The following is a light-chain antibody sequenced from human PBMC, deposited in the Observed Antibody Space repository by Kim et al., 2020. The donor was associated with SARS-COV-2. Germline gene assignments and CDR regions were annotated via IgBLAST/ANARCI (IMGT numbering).Light chain of an antibody. V-gene: IGLV6-57*03. CDR1: SGGIASNY. J-gene: IGLJ2*01. CDR2: EDN. Sequence: KTVTISCTPSSGGIASNYVQWYQQRPGSAPTTVIYEDNQRPSGVPDRFSGSIDSSSNSASLTISGLKTEDEADYYCQSYDSSNHVVFGGGTQLTVL. CDR3: QSYDSSNHVV.